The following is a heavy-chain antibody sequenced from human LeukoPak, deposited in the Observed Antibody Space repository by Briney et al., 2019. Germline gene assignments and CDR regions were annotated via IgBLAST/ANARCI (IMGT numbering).Heavy chain of an antibody. CDR1: GFTFSSYA. J-gene: IGHJ5*02. CDR3: ATKRGQGTQLNYNWFDP. V-gene: IGHV3-23*01. CDR2: ISGGTDTT. Sequence: PGGSLRLSCAASGFTFSSYAMYWVRQAPGKGLEWVSAISGGTDTTYYADSGKGCSTISRDNSRSTLYLQMNSLRAEDTAIYYCATKRGQGTQLNYNWFDPWGQGTLVTVSS. D-gene: IGHD1-1*01.